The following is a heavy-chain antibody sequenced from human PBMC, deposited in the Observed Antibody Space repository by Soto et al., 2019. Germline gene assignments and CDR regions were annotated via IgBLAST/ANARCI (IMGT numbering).Heavy chain of an antibody. CDR3: ARDGTYYYDSSGYRPFDY. CDR2: INPNSGGT. V-gene: IGHV1-2*04. D-gene: IGHD3-22*01. J-gene: IGHJ4*02. CDR1: GYTFTGYY. Sequence: ASVKVSCKASGYTFTGYYMHWVRQAPGQVLEWMGWINPNSGGTNYAQKFQGWVTMTRDTSISTAYMELSRLRSDDTAVYYCARDGTYYYDSSGYRPFDYWGQGTLVTVSS.